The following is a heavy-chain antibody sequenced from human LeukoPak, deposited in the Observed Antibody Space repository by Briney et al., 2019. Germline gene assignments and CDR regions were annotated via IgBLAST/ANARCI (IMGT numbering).Heavy chain of an antibody. J-gene: IGHJ4*02. V-gene: IGHV3-74*01. Sequence: GGSLRLSCAASGFTFSSYWMYWVRQAPGKGLVWVSRIDGDGSTTTYADSVKGRFTISRDNSKNTLYLQMNSLRAEDTAVYYCARDRDRDVSDLIDYWGQGTLVTVSS. D-gene: IGHD2-21*02. CDR2: IDGDGSTT. CDR3: ARDRDRDVSDLIDY. CDR1: GFTFSSYW.